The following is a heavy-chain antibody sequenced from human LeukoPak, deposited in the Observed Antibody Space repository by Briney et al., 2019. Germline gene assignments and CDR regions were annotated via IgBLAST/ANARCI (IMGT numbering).Heavy chain of an antibody. CDR3: ARGRTGSSWYSDNWFRP. V-gene: IGHV1-2*06. Sequence: ASVKVSCKASGYTFTGYYMHWVRHAPGQGLEWMGRINPNSGDTNYAQKFQGRVTMTRNTSISTAYMELSSLRSEDTAVYYCARGRTGSSWYSDNWFRPWGQGTLVTVSS. CDR1: GYTFTGYY. J-gene: IGHJ5*02. CDR2: INPNSGDT. D-gene: IGHD6-13*01.